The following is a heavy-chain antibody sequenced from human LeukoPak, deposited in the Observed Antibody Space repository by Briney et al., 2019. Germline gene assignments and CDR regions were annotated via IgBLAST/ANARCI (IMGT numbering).Heavy chain of an antibody. CDR1: GFTFSSYG. D-gene: IGHD1-26*01. Sequence: GGSLRLSCAASGFTFSSYGMHWVRQAPGKGLEWVAVISYDGSNKYYADSVKGRFTISRDNSKNTPYLQMNSLRAEDTAVYYCAKDPTSVYWALSWFAPPVGATYYFDYWGQGTLVTVSS. CDR2: ISYDGSNK. V-gene: IGHV3-30*18. J-gene: IGHJ4*02. CDR3: AKDPTSVYWALSWFAPPVGATYYFDY.